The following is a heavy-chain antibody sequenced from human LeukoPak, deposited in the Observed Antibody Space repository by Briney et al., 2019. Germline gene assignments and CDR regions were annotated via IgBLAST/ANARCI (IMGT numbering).Heavy chain of an antibody. J-gene: IGHJ4*02. Sequence: SETLSLTCSVSGASISSNTYSWSWIRQPAGKGLEWIGRIYTSGNTNYNPSLKSRVTISVDTSRNQFSLRLISVTAADTAVYYCASEITPDYYDSSGFDYWGQGTLVTVSS. V-gene: IGHV4-61*02. CDR1: GASISSNTYS. CDR3: ASEITPDYYDSSGFDY. D-gene: IGHD3-22*01. CDR2: IYTSGNT.